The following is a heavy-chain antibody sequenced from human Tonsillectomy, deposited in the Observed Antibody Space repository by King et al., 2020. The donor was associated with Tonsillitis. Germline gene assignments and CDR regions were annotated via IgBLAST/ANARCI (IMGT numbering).Heavy chain of an antibody. J-gene: IGHJ2*01. CDR3: AKDGIALSDWYFDL. D-gene: IGHD3-16*02. Sequence: VQLVESGGGVVQPGRSLRLSCAASGFTFSNYGMHWVRQAPGKGLEWVALIAYDASYENYADSVKDRFAISRDNSKNTLYLEMNSLRVEDTAVYYCAKDGIALSDWYFDLSGRGTLVTVAS. CDR1: GFTFSNYG. V-gene: IGHV3-30*18. CDR2: IAYDASYE.